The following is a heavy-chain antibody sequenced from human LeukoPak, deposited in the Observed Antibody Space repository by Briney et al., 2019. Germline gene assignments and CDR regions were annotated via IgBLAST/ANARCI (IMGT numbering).Heavy chain of an antibody. CDR2: IWYDGSNK. Sequence: GRSLRLSCAASGFTFSSYGMHWVRQAPGKGLEWVALIWYDGSNKYYTDSVKGRFTISRDNSKNTLYLQMNSLRAEDTAVYYCAKDSGTRVFDYWGQGTLVTVSS. V-gene: IGHV3-33*06. D-gene: IGHD1-7*01. CDR3: AKDSGTRVFDY. J-gene: IGHJ4*02. CDR1: GFTFSSYG.